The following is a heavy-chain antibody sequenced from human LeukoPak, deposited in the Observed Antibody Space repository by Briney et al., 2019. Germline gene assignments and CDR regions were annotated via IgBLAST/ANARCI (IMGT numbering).Heavy chain of an antibody. J-gene: IGHJ6*02. V-gene: IGHV4-39*07. CDR2: IYYSGST. D-gene: IGHD3-10*01. CDR1: GGSISSSSYY. Sequence: SETLSLTCTVSGGSISSSSYYWGWIRQPPGKGLEWIGSIYYSGSTYYNPSLKSRVTISVDTSKNQFSLKLSSVTAADTAVYYCARDRITMVRGVDPHYGMDVWGQGTTVTVSS. CDR3: ARDRITMVRGVDPHYGMDV.